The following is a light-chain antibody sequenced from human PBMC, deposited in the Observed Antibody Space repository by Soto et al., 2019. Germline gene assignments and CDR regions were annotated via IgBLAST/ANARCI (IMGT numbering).Light chain of an antibody. CDR3: QQSYSTPRT. CDR2: ATS. CDR1: QSISSY. J-gene: IGKJ1*01. Sequence: DIQMTQSPSSLSTSVGDTVTITCRASQSISSYLNWYQQKPGKAPNLLIYATSNLQSGVPSRFSGRGSGTDFTLTISSLQPEDFATYYCQQSYSTPRTFSQGTKVEIK. V-gene: IGKV1-39*01.